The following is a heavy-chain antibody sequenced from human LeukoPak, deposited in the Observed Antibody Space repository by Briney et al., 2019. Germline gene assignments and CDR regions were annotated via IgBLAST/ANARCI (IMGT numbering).Heavy chain of an antibody. Sequence: SETLSLTCTVSGGSISSYYWSWIRQPPGKGLEWIRYIYYSGSTNYNPSLKSRVTISVDTSKNQFSLKLSSVTAADTAVYYCVRINLRDGYNSVKRPYYYDGMDVWGQGTTVTVSS. J-gene: IGHJ6*02. CDR3: VRINLRDGYNSVKRPYYYDGMDV. D-gene: IGHD5-24*01. CDR1: GGSISSYY. V-gene: IGHV4-59*08. CDR2: IYYSGST.